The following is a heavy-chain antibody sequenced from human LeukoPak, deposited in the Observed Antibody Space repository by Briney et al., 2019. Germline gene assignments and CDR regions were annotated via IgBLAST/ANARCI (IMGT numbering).Heavy chain of an antibody. D-gene: IGHD3-10*01. CDR2: MSNSGGST. V-gene: IGHV3-23*01. Sequence: GGSLRLSCTASGFTFRSYAMSWVRQAPGKGLEWVLAMSNSGGSTYYADSVKGRFTISRDNSKSTLYLQMNSLRAEDTAVYYCAKDDGSGFGRGYFDYWGQGALVTVSS. CDR1: GFTFRSYA. CDR3: AKDDGSGFGRGYFDY. J-gene: IGHJ4*02.